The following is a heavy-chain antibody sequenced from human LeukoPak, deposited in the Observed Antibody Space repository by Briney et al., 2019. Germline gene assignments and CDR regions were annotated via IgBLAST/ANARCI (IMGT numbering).Heavy chain of an antibody. D-gene: IGHD3-16*01. CDR1: GYTFTSYG. V-gene: IGHV1-18*01. J-gene: IGHJ4*02. CDR2: ISAYNGNT. CDR3: ARAESRGGLGGY. Sequence: ASVKVSCKASGYTFTSYGISWVRQAPGQGLECMGWISAYNGNTNYAQKLQGRVTMTTDTSTSTAYMELRSLRSDDTAVYYCARAESRGGLGGYWGQGTLVTVSS.